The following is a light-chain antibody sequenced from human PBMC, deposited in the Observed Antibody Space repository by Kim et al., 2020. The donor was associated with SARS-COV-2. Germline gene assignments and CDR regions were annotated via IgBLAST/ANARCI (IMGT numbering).Light chain of an antibody. CDR1: QNINSN. V-gene: IGKV3-15*01. Sequence: EIVMTQSPATLSVSPGGRATLSCRASQNINSNLVWYQQKPGQAPRLLIYAASTRATGIPAGFSGSGSGTEFTLTISSLQSEDFAVYYCQQYNNWPRTFGQGTKVDIK. CDR2: AAS. CDR3: QQYNNWPRT. J-gene: IGKJ1*01.